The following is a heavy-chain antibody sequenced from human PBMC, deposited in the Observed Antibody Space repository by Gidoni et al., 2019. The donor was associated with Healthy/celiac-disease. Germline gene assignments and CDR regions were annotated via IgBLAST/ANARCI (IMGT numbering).Heavy chain of an antibody. CDR1: GFSLSTSGVG. V-gene: IGHV2-5*02. Sequence: QITLKESGPTLVKPTQTLTLTCTFSGFSLSTSGVGVCWIRQHPGKALEWLALIYWDDDKRYSPSLKSRLTITKETSKNQVVLTMTNMDPVDTATYYCAHSGYDYVWGSYRTEKNFDYWGQGTLVTVSS. D-gene: IGHD3-16*02. CDR3: AHSGYDYVWGSYRTEKNFDY. CDR2: IYWDDDK. J-gene: IGHJ4*02.